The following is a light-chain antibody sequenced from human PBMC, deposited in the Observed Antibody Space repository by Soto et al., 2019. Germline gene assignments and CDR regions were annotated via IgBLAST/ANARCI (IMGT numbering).Light chain of an antibody. CDR1: SSDVGTFNL. Sequence: QSALAQPASVSGSPGQSITFSCTGSSSDVGTFNLVSWYQQHPGKAPKLIIYEVDKRPSGVSIRFSGSKSGNTASLTISGLQAEDEADYYCSSYTSSSTVVFGGGTKVTVL. V-gene: IGLV2-14*02. CDR2: EVD. CDR3: SSYTSSSTVV. J-gene: IGLJ2*01.